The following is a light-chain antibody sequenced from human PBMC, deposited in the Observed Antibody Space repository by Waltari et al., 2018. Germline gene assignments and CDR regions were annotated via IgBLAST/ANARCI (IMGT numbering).Light chain of an antibody. CDR3: LQHNSYPFT. CDR1: QGISSY. J-gene: IGKJ3*01. Sequence: DIQMTQSPSSLSSSVGDTVTITCRASQGISSYLNWFQQKPGKAPKLLIYAATTLQSGVPSRFSGSGSGTEFTLTISSLQPEDFAAYYCLQHNSYPFTFGHGTKLDIK. V-gene: IGKV1-17*01. CDR2: AAT.